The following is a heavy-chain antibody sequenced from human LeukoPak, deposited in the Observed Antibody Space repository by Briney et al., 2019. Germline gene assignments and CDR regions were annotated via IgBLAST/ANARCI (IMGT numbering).Heavy chain of an antibody. J-gene: IGHJ4*02. CDR2: ISYDGSNK. CDR1: GFTFSSYG. CDR3: AKLWPLDY. V-gene: IGHV3-30*18. D-gene: IGHD3-10*01. Sequence: PGRSLRLSCAASGFTFSSYGMHWVGKAPGKGLEWVAVISYDGSNKYYADSVKGRFTISRDNSKNTLYLQVDSLRAEDTAVYYCAKLWPLDYWGQGTLVTLSS.